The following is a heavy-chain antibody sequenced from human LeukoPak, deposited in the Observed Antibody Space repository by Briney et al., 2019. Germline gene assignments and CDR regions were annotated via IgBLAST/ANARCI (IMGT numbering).Heavy chain of an antibody. J-gene: IGHJ3*02. D-gene: IGHD1-1*01. CDR2: IIPIFGTA. CDR3: ARPKGGQLERGGAFDI. CDR1: GGTFSSYA. Sequence: SVKVSCKASGGTFSSYAISWVRQAPGQGLEWMGGIIPIFGTANYAQKFQGRVTITADESTSTAYMELSSLRSEDTAVYYCARPKGGQLERGGAFDIWGQGTMVTVSS. V-gene: IGHV1-69*01.